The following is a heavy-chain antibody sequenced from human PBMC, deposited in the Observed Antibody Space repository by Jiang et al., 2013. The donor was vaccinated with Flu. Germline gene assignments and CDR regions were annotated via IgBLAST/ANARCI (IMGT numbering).Heavy chain of an antibody. CDR1: GFTFDDYA. CDR3: AKDMRTGITEAFDI. J-gene: IGHJ3*02. V-gene: IGHV3-9*01. Sequence: VQLLESGGGLVQPGGSLRLSCAASGFTFDDYAMHWVRQAPGKGLEWVSGISWDSSSRGYADSVKGRFTISRDNAKNSLYLQMNSLRAEDTALYYCAKDMRTGITEAFDIWGQGTMVTVSS. CDR2: ISWDSSSR. D-gene: IGHD1-7*01.